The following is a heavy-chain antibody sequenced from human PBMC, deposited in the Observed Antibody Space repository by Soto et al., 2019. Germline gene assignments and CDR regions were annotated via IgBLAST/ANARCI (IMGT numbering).Heavy chain of an antibody. J-gene: IGHJ6*02. CDR2: MNPNSGNT. V-gene: IGHV1-8*01. Sequence: QVQLVQSGAEVKKPGASVKVSCKASGYTFTSYDINWVRQATGQGLEWMGWMNPNSGNTGYAQKFQGRVTMTRNTSIRTAYMELSSRRSEDTALYYCARGRGYIEYYYYYYGMDVWGQGTTVTVSS. CDR1: GYTFTSYD. CDR3: ARGRGYIEYYYYYYGMDV. D-gene: IGHD5-18*01.